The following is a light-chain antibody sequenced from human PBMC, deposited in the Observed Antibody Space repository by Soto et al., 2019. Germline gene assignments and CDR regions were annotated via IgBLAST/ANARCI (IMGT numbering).Light chain of an antibody. CDR1: QSISTY. CDR2: LTS. CDR3: RQSTTTPWT. Sequence: DIQMTQSPSSLSASVGDRVTITCRASQSISTYLNWFQQKPGRAPKLLIYLTSTLQSWVPSRFSGSGSGTDFTLNISSLQPEDFATYYCRQSTTTPWTFGQGTKVDVK. J-gene: IGKJ1*01. V-gene: IGKV1-39*01.